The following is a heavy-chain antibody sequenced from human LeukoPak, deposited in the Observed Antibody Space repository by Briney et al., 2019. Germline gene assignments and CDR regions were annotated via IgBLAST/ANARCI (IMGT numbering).Heavy chain of an antibody. J-gene: IGHJ4*02. CDR2: ITGSGDDT. D-gene: IGHD3-10*01. V-gene: IGHV3-23*01. CDR3: AKGSHYSRPYYFDF. Sequence: RGSLRLSCAASGFTFNNYAMSWVRQAPGKGLEWVSAITGSGDDTYHSDSVKGRFTISRDNSKNTLYLQMNSLRAEDTAVYYCAKGSHYSRPYYFDFWGQEILVTVSS. CDR1: GFTFNNYA.